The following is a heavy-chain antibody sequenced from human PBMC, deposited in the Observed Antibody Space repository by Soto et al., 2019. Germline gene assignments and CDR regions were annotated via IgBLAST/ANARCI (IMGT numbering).Heavy chain of an antibody. CDR2: ISYDGSDK. CDR1: GFTFSTYG. V-gene: IGHV3-30*18. Sequence: GGSLRLSCAASGFTFSTYGMHWVRQAPGKGLEWVAVISYDGSDKYYADSVKGRFSISRDNSKNKLYLQMNSLGREDTAVYTCAKDLIHYDSSGYFSHWGQGILVTVSS. D-gene: IGHD3-22*01. CDR3: AKDLIHYDSSGYFSH. J-gene: IGHJ4*02.